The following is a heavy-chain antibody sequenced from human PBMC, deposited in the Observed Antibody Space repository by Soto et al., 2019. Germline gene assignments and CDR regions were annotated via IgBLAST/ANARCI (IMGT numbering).Heavy chain of an antibody. Sequence: QVQLVQSGAEVKKPGASVKVSCKASGYTFNSYGISWVRQAPGQGLEWMGWISAYNGNTNYAQNFQGRVTLTTDTSTSTVYMELRSVRSDDTAVYYCGRTEPVVVGAAFDYWGQGTLVTVSS. J-gene: IGHJ4*02. CDR1: GYTFNSYG. D-gene: IGHD2-15*01. V-gene: IGHV1-18*01. CDR3: GRTEPVVVGAAFDY. CDR2: ISAYNGNT.